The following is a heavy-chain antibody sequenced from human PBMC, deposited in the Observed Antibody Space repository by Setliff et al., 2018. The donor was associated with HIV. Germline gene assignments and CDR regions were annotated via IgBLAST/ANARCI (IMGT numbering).Heavy chain of an antibody. Sequence: ASVMVSCKASGYSFTNYGLNWVRQAPGQGLEWMGWISVYNGYTNYAQNLQDRVTMTTDTSTSTAYMELRSLRSDDTAVYYCARAYDTLSGYYDYWGQGTLVTVSS. D-gene: IGHD3-9*01. V-gene: IGHV1-18*01. CDR1: GYSFTNYG. J-gene: IGHJ4*02. CDR2: ISVYNGYT. CDR3: ARAYDTLSGYYDY.